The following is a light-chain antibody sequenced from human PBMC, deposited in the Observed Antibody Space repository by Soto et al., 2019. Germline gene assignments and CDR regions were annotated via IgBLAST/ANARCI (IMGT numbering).Light chain of an antibody. Sequence: VMRQYTATLSVSPGERATLSCRASQSVGSKVAWCQQKPGQAPSLLIYGASTRASGIPLRFSGSGSGTEFTLTISSLQSEDFAVYYCQQYSNWPPVTFGGGTKVDIK. J-gene: IGKJ4*01. CDR2: GAS. CDR3: QQYSNWPPVT. V-gene: IGKV3-15*01. CDR1: QSVGSK.